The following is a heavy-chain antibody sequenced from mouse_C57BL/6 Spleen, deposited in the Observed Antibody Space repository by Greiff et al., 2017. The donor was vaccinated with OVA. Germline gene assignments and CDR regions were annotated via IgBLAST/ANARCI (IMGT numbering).Heavy chain of an antibody. Sequence: QVQLQQPGAELVRPGSSVKLSCKASGYTFTSYWMDWVKQRPGQGLEWIGNIYPSDGETHYNQKFKDKATLTVDKSSSTAYMPLSSLTSEDSAVYYCARNYYYGSSLGSWYFDVWGTGTTVTVAS. J-gene: IGHJ1*03. CDR2: IYPSDGET. CDR1: GYTFTSYW. V-gene: IGHV1-61*01. CDR3: ARNYYYGSSLGSWYFDV. D-gene: IGHD1-1*01.